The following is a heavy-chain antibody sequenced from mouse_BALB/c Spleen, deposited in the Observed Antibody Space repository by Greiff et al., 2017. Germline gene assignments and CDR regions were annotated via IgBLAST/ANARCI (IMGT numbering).Heavy chain of an antibody. J-gene: IGHJ3*01. CDR3: GTSWFAY. Sequence: GGGLVQPKGSLKLSCAASGFTFNTNAMNWVRQAPGKGLEWVARIRSKSNNYATYYADSVKDRFTISRDDSQSMLYLQMNNLKTEDTAMYYCGTSWFAYWGQGTLVTVSA. V-gene: IGHV10S3*01. CDR1: GFTFNTNA. CDR2: IRSKSNNYAT.